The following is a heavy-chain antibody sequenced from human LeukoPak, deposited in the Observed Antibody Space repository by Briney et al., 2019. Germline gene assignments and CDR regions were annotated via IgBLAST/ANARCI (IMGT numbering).Heavy chain of an antibody. Sequence: ASVKVSCKASGFTFTSSAMQWVRQARGQRLEWVGWIVVGSGNTNYAQKFQERVTITRDMSTSTAYMELSSLRSEDTAVYYCAADPFSVVAATPWYFDLWGRGTLVTVSS. J-gene: IGHJ2*01. CDR2: IVVGSGNT. CDR3: AADPFSVVAATPWYFDL. D-gene: IGHD2-15*01. V-gene: IGHV1-58*02. CDR1: GFTFTSSA.